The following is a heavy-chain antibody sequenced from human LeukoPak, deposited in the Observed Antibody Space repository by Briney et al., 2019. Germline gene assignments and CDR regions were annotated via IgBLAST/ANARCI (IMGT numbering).Heavy chain of an antibody. J-gene: IGHJ5*02. D-gene: IGHD1-7*01. CDR1: GFTFDDYA. CDR3: ARGATDTTRWFDP. CDR2: ISRTSEST. Sequence: GGSLRLSCAASGFTFDDYAMHWVRQAPGKGLEWVSIISRTSESTFYADSVKGRFTISRDNAKNSLYLQMNGLRADDTATYYCARGATDTTRWFDPWGQGTLVTVPS. V-gene: IGHV3-21*01.